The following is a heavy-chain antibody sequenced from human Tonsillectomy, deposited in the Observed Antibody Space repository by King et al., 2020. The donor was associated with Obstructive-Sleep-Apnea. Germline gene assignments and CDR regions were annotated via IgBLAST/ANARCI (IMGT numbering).Heavy chain of an antibody. V-gene: IGHV4-39*07. CDR2: IHYSGGT. CDR1: VGSISSNTYF. CDR3: AKDGGSVTTAHDH. J-gene: IGHJ4*01. Sequence: QLQESGPGLVKPSETLSLTCTVSVGSISSNTYFWGWLRLFPGKGLEWIGHIHYSGGTSYNPSLQSRVTISVDTSKTQLSLKLRSVTAADTAVYYCAKDGGSVTTAHDHWGHGTLVTVSS. D-gene: IGHD4-17*01.